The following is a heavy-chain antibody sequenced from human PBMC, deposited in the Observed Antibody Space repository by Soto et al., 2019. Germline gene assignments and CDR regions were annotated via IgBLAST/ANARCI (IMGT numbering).Heavy chain of an antibody. CDR3: ARGGYISSWRFDY. V-gene: IGHV1-69*13. J-gene: IGHJ4*02. D-gene: IGHD6-13*01. Sequence: GASVKVSCKASGGTVSSFAINWVRQAPGQGLEWMGGIVPILGTAYYAQNFQGRVTITADESTSTAFMELTGLRSEDTAVYFCARGGYISSWRFDYWGQGTLATV. CDR2: IVPILGTA. CDR1: GGTVSSFA.